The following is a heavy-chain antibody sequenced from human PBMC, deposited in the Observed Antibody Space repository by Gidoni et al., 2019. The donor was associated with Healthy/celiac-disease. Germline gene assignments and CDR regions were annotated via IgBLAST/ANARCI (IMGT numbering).Heavy chain of an antibody. CDR1: GFTFSSYG. CDR2: IRYDGSNK. Sequence: QVQLVESGGGLVQPGGSLRPSCAASGFTFSSYGRHWVRPAPGQGLEWVAFIRYDGSNKYYADSVKGRFTISRDNSKNTLYLQMNSLRAEDTAVYYCAKRGGSSGLNEEYFQHWGQGTLVTVSS. J-gene: IGHJ1*01. CDR3: AKRGGSSGLNEEYFQH. V-gene: IGHV3-30*02. D-gene: IGHD6-6*01.